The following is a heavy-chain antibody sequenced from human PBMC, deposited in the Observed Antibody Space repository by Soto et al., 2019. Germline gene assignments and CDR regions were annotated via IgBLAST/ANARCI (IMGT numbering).Heavy chain of an antibody. CDR1: GFTFSYYW. CDR3: ARSDRGAFDL. V-gene: IGHV3-74*01. CDR2: IHSDGSST. Sequence: EVQLVESEGGLVQPGGSLRLSCAASGFTFSYYWMHWVRQAPGQGLVWVSRIHSDGSSTTYADSVKGRFTISRDNAKNTLYLQMTSLRAEDTAVYYCARSDRGAFDLWGQGTMVTVSS. J-gene: IGHJ3*01. D-gene: IGHD2-21*02.